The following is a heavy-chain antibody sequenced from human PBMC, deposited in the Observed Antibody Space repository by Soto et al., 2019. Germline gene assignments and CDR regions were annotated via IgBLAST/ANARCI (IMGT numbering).Heavy chain of an antibody. CDR3: ARDSTYAITMHYYGMDV. V-gene: IGHV3-21*01. J-gene: IGHJ6*02. Sequence: GGSLRLSCAASGFTFSSYSMNWVRQAPGKGLEWVSSISSSSSYIYYADSVKGRFTISRDNAKNSLYLQMNSLRAEDTAVYYCARDSTYAITMHYYGMDVWGQGTTVTVAS. D-gene: IGHD3-10*01. CDR2: ISSSSSYI. CDR1: GFTFSSYS.